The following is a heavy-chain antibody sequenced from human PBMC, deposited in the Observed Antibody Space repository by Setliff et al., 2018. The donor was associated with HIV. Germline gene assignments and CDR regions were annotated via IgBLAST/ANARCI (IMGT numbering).Heavy chain of an antibody. V-gene: IGHV3-30*15. D-gene: IGHD6-19*01. CDR1: GFTFRTFA. CDR3: AKDRYSTGWHLDH. Sequence: GGSLRLSCGASGFTFRTFAMHWVRQAPGKGLEWVSVITYDGSRKYYADSVKGRFTISRDNSKNTVYLQMSSLIGEDTAVYYCAKDRYSTGWHLDHWGQGTPVTVSS. J-gene: IGHJ4*02. CDR2: ITYDGSRK.